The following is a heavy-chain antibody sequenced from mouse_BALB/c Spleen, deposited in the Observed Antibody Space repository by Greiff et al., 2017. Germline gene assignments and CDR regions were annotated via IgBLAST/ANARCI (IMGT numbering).Heavy chain of an antibody. CDR3: ARNYGSSPFAY. D-gene: IGHD1-1*01. CDR2: IDPYNGGT. V-gene: IGHV1S135*01. CDR1: GYSFTGYN. Sequence: VQLQQSGPELGKPGASVKISCKASGYSFTGYNMYWVKQSHRKSLEWIGYIDPYNGGTSYNQKSKGKATLTVDKSSSTAYMHLNSLTSEDSAIYYCARNYGSSPFAYWGQGTLVTVSA. J-gene: IGHJ3*01.